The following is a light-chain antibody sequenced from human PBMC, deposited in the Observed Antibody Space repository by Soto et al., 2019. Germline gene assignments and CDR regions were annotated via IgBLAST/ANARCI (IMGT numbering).Light chain of an antibody. V-gene: IGKV3D-20*02. CDR2: GAS. Sequence: EIVLTQSPGTLSLSPGERGTLSCRASQSVSGSYLAWYQQKPGQAPRLLIYGASTRATGTPDRFSGSGFGTQFTLTISRLEPEDFAVYFCQQRANWPPVTFGQGTKVEIK. J-gene: IGKJ1*01. CDR3: QQRANWPPVT. CDR1: QSVSGSY.